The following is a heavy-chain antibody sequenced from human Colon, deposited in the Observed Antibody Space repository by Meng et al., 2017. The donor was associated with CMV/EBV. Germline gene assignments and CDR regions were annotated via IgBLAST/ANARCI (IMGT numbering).Heavy chain of an antibody. J-gene: IGHJ5*02. Sequence: YGGSFSGYYWTWIRQNPGKGLEWIGEINHNGDTNYNPSLKSRVTISVDTSKNQLSLNLSSVTAADTAVYYCARGLLTRLRPTNWFDPWGQGTLVTVSS. D-gene: IGHD2-15*01. CDR2: INHNGDT. CDR1: GGSFSGYY. CDR3: ARGLLTRLRPTNWFDP. V-gene: IGHV4-34*01.